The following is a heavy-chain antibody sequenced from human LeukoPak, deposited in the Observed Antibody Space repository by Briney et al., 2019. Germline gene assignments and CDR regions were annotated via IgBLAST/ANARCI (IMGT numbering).Heavy chain of an antibody. Sequence: GGSLRLSCAASGFTFRSYAMSWVRQAPGKGLEWVSSVTGDGETTFYADSVKGRFSDSRDNSRNTLSLTMNSLRVEDAALYYCAKDYLGQMVMFDVWGQGTMVTVSS. D-gene: IGHD6-13*01. V-gene: IGHV3-23*01. CDR1: GFTFRSYA. CDR2: VTGDGETT. J-gene: IGHJ3*01. CDR3: AKDYLGQMVMFDV.